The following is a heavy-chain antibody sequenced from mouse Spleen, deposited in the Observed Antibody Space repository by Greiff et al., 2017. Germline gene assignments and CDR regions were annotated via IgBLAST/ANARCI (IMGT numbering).Heavy chain of an antibody. CDR1: GYTFTSYW. CDR2: IDPSDSYT. J-gene: IGHJ1*01. Sequence: QVQLKQPGAELVKPGASVKLSCKASGYTFTSYWMQWVKQRPGQGLEWIGEIDPSDSYTNYNQKFKGKATLTVDTSSSTAYMQLSSLTSEDSAVYYCARSFDVWGAGTTVTVSS. V-gene: IGHV1-50*01. CDR3: ARSFDV.